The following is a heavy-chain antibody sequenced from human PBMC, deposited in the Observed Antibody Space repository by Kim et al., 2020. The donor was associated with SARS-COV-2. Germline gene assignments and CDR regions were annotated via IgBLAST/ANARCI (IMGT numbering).Heavy chain of an antibody. Sequence: YNPSLKSRVTISVDTSKNQFSLKVNSVTAADMAIYYCARHAAGYLAEFAYWGQGTLVTVSS. J-gene: IGHJ4*02. V-gene: IGHV4-39*01. D-gene: IGHD6-13*01. CDR3: ARHAAGYLAEFAY.